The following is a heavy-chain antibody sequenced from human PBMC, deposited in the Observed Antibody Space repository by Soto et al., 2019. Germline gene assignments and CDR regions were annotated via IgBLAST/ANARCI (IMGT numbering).Heavy chain of an antibody. V-gene: IGHV4-34*01. CDR2: INHSGST. CDR3: AVGGYDILTGLGDYYYGMDV. CDR1: GGSFSGYY. Sequence: PSETLSLTCAVYGGSFSGYYWSWIRQPPGKGLEWIGEINHSGSTNYNPSLKSRVTISVDTSKNQFSLKLSSVTAADTAVYYCAVGGYDILTGLGDYYYGMDVWGQGTTVTAP. D-gene: IGHD3-9*01. J-gene: IGHJ6*02.